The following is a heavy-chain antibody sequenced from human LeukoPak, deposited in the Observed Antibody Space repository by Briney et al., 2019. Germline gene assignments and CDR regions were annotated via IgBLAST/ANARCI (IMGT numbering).Heavy chain of an antibody. CDR2: MNPNSGNT. J-gene: IGHJ6*02. CDR3: VRGGYCSSTSCYLSYGMDV. V-gene: IGHV1-8*01. CDR1: GYTFTSYD. D-gene: IGHD2-2*01. Sequence: ASVKVSCKASGYTFTSYDINWVRQATGQGLEWMGWMNPNSGNTGYAQKFQGRVTMTRNTSISTAYMELSGLRSEDTAVYYCVRGGYCSSTSCYLSYGMDVWGQGTTVTVSS.